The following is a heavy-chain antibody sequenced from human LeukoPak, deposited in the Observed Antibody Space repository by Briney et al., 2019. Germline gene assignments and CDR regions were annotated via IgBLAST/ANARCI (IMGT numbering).Heavy chain of an antibody. CDR1: GFTFSSYS. CDR2: ISGGSGSI. D-gene: IGHD2/OR15-2a*01. V-gene: IGHV3-48*01. CDR3: ARDSRPYFASSSYYHMDA. J-gene: IGHJ6*02. Sequence: GGSLRLSCAASGFTFSSYSMNWVRQAPGKRLEWLSYISGGSGSIIHADSVRGRFTISRDDAMNSLYLQMNSLRAEDTAVYSCARDSRPYFASSSYYHMDAWGQGTTVTVSS.